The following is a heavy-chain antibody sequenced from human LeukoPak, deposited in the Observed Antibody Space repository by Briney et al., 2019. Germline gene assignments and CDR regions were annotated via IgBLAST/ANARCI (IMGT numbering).Heavy chain of an antibody. CDR3: ARGRAEYYDILTGYYSDY. CDR2: FDPEDGET. CDR1: GYTLTELS. D-gene: IGHD3-9*01. J-gene: IGHJ4*02. V-gene: IGHV1-24*01. Sequence: ASVKVSCKVSGYTLTELSMHWVRQAPGKGLEWMGGFDPEDGETIYAQKFQGRVTMTEDTSTDTAYMELSSLRSEDTAVYYCARGRAEYYDILTGYYSDYWGQGTLVTVSS.